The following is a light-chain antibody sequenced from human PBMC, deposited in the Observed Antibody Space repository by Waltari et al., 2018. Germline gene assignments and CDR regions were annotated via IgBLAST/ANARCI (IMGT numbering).Light chain of an antibody. J-gene: IGKJ1*01. CDR2: GAY. CDR1: QNIFRT. CDR3: QHYVRLPVT. Sequence: EIVLTQSPGTLSLSPGERATLSCRASQNIFRTLAWYQQKPGQAPRLLIYGAYTRATGIPDRFSGSGSGTDFSLTISGLDPEDFAVYYCQHYVRLPVTFGQGP. V-gene: IGKV3-20*01.